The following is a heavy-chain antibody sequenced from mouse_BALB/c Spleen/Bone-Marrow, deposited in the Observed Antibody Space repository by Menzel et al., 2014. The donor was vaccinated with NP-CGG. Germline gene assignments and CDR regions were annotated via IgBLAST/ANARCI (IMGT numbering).Heavy chain of an antibody. CDR1: GYTFXDYA. CDR2: ISTYYGDA. D-gene: IGHD1-1*01. Sequence: VMLVESGAELVRPGVSVKISRKGTGYTFXDYAMHWVKQSHAKSLEWIGVISTYYGDASYNQKFKGKATMTVDKSSSTAYMELARLTSEDSAIYYCARESIYYYGSTLDYWGQGTTLTVSS. V-gene: IGHV1S137*01. CDR3: ARESIYYYGSTLDY. J-gene: IGHJ2*01.